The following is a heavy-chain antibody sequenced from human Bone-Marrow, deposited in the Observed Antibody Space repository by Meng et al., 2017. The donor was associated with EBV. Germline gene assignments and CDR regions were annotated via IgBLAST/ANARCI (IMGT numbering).Heavy chain of an antibody. D-gene: IGHD4-17*01. CDR3: ARDRDGDYGDFPY. CDR1: GYIFTTFY. Sequence: QVQLVQSGAEVKKPGASVKVSCKASGYIFTTFYIHWVRQAPGQGLEWMGIINPSIGGTFYAQKFQGKVTMTTDTSTSTVYMELNSLRSEGSAVYYCARDRDGDYGDFPYWGQGTLVTVSS. CDR2: INPSIGGT. V-gene: IGHV1-46*01. J-gene: IGHJ4*02.